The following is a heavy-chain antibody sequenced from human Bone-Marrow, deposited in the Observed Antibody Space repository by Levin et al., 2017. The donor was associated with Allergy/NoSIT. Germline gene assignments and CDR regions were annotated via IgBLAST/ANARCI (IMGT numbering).Heavy chain of an antibody. J-gene: IGHJ5*02. CDR1: GGSISSGGYY. V-gene: IGHV4-31*03. Sequence: SETLSLTCTVSGGSISSGGYYWSWIRQHPGKGLEWIGYIYYSGSTYYNPSLKSRVTISVDTSKNQFSLKLSSVTAADTAVYYCARGGSPHTIFGVVIRGGGNWFDPWGQGTLVTVSS. D-gene: IGHD3-3*01. CDR2: IYYSGST. CDR3: ARGGSPHTIFGVVIRGGGNWFDP.